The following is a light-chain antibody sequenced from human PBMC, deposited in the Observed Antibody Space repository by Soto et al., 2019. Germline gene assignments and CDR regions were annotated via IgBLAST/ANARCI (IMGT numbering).Light chain of an antibody. CDR3: CSYAGSSYV. CDR2: DVS. V-gene: IGLV2-11*01. Sequence: QSALTQPRSVSGSPGQSVTISCTGTSSDVGGYNYVSWYQQHPGKAPKLMIYDVSKRPSGVPDRFSGSKSGNTASLTISGLQAEDEADYYCCSYAGSSYVFATGTQLTGL. CDR1: SSDVGGYNY. J-gene: IGLJ1*01.